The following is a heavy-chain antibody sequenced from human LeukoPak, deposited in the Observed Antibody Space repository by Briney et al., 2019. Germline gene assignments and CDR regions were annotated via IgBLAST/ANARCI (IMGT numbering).Heavy chain of an antibody. CDR1: GGSISSYY. CDR2: IYTSGST. Sequence: SETLSLTCIVSGGSISSYYWSWIRQPAGKGLEWIGRIYTSGSTNYNPSLKSRVTMSVDTSKSQFSLKLSSVTAADTAVYYCARGGYSSGWYYFDYWGQGTLVTVSS. CDR3: ARGGYSSGWYYFDY. V-gene: IGHV4-4*07. D-gene: IGHD6-19*01. J-gene: IGHJ4*02.